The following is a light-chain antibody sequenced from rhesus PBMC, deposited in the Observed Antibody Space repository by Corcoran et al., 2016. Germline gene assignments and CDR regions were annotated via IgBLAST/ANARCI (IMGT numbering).Light chain of an antibody. CDR1: SSAIGGYNY. V-gene: IGLV2-23*01. CDR3: SSYAGSNTYI. Sequence: QAALTQPPSVSGSPGQSVTISCTGTSSAIGGYNYVSWYQQHPGKAPKLMIYDVSKRPSGVSDRFSGSKSGNTASLTISGLQAEDEAYYYCSSYAGSNTYIFGDGTRLTVV. J-gene: IGLJ1*01. CDR2: DVS.